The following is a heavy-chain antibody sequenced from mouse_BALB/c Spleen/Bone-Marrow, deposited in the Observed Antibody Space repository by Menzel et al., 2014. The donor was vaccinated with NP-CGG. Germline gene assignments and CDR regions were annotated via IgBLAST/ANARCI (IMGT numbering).Heavy chain of an antibody. D-gene: IGHD5-1*01. J-gene: IGHJ4*01. CDR2: INPSNGGT. CDR1: GYTFTSYY. V-gene: IGHV1S81*02. Sequence: QVQLQQSGAELVKPGASVKLSCKASGYTFTSYYMHWVKQRPGQGLEWIGEINPSNGGTNFNEKFKSRATLTVDKSSSTAYMQIGSQTSEGAAVYYCARLPHWGQGTSVTVSS. CDR3: ARLPH.